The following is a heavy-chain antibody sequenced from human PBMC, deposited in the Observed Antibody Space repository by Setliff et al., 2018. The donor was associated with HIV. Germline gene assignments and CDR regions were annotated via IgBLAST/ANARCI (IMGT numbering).Heavy chain of an antibody. CDR3: AKDVCSGAYCYAYYYYGMDV. CDR1: GFTFDDYG. CDR2: IDTNGNT. D-gene: IGHD2-15*01. V-gene: IGHV3-13*01. Sequence: GGSLRLSCAASGFTFDDYGMSWVRQAPGKGLEWVSGIDTNGNTYYPGSVKGRFTISRENAKNSLYLQMNSLRAGDTAVYYCAKDVCSGAYCYAYYYYGMDVWGQGTMVTVSS. J-gene: IGHJ6*02.